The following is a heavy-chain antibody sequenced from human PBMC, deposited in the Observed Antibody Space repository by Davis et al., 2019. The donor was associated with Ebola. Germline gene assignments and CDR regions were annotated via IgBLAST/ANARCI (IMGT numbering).Heavy chain of an antibody. CDR2: ISSSSSYT. V-gene: IGHV3-11*06. Sequence: PSETLSLTCTVSGGSISSSSYYWGWIRQPPGKGLEWVSYISSSSSYTNYADSVKGRFTISRDNAKNSLYLQMNSLRAEDTAVYYCARDYDFWSGPQPDYWGQGTLVTVSS. D-gene: IGHD3-3*01. CDR3: ARDYDFWSGPQPDY. CDR1: GGSISSSSYY. J-gene: IGHJ4*02.